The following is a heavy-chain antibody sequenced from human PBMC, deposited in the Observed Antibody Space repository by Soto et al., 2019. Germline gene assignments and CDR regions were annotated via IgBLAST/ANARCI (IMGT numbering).Heavy chain of an antibody. CDR3: AKLCYYGSGSYYNPTFDP. Sequence: GCLRLSCAASGFTFSSYAMSWVRQAPGKGLEWVSAISGSGGSTYYADSVKGRFTISRDNSKNTLYLQMNSLRAEDTAVYYCAKLCYYGSGSYYNPTFDPWGQGTLVTGS. CDR1: GFTFSSYA. J-gene: IGHJ5*02. D-gene: IGHD3-10*01. V-gene: IGHV3-23*01. CDR2: ISGSGGST.